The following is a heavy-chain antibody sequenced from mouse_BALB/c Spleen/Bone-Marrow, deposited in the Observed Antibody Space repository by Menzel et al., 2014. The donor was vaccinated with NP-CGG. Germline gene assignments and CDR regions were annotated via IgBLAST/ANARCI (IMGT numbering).Heavy chain of an antibody. CDR3: AIWRYPYAMDC. CDR2: INPYNDGT. CDR1: GYTFTSYV. J-gene: IGHJ4*01. V-gene: IGHV1-14*01. D-gene: IGHD1-1*02. Sequence: EVQLQQSGPELVKPGASVKMSCKASGYTFTSYVMHWVKQKPGQGLEWIGYINPYNDGTKYNEKFKGKATLTSDKSSSTAYMELSSLTSEDSAVYYCAIWRYPYAMDCWGRGTSVTVSS.